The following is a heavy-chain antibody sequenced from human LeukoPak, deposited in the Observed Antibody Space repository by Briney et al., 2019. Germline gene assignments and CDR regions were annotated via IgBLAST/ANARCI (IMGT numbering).Heavy chain of an antibody. J-gene: IGHJ4*02. CDR1: GFNFRDHW. Sequence: GGSLRLSCAVSGFNFRDHWMDWVRQAPGKGLEWVGHIKTDGSETYYVDSLKGRFSISRDNTNDALYLQMNSLRVEDTAVYYCAKNNGWFHLAQWGQGTLVTVSS. V-gene: IGHV3-7*03. CDR2: IKTDGSET. D-gene: IGHD6-19*01. CDR3: AKNNGWFHLAQ.